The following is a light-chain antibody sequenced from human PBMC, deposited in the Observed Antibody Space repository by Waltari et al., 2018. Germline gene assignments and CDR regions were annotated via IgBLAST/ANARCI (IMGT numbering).Light chain of an antibody. J-gene: IGLJ2*01. V-gene: IGLV2-23*02. Sequence: QSALTQPASVSGSPGQSITISCTGTSSDVGSYNFVSWYQQYPGKAPKLTIYEVSKRPSGVSNRFSGSKSGNTASLTISGLQAEDEADYYCCSYAGSSTHVVFGGGTKLTVL. CDR1: SSDVGSYNF. CDR2: EVS. CDR3: CSYAGSSTHVV.